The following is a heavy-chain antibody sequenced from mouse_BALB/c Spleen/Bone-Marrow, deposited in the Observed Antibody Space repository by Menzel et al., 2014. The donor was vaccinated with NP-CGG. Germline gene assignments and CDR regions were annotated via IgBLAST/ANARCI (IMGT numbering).Heavy chain of an antibody. CDR1: GFTFSSFG. Sequence: EVKLVESGGGLVQPGGSQKLSCAASGFTFSSFGMHWVRQAPEKGLEWVAYISSGSSTIYYADTVKGRFTISRDNPKNTLFLQMTSLRSEXTATYYCARSWEYFDVWGAGTTVTVSS. CDR3: ARSWEYFDV. D-gene: IGHD4-1*01. V-gene: IGHV5-17*02. CDR2: ISSGSSTI. J-gene: IGHJ1*01.